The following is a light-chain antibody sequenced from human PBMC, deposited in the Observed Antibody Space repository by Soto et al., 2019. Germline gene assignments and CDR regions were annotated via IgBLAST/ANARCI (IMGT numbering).Light chain of an antibody. CDR1: QSVSSN. CDR2: GAS. V-gene: IGKV3-15*01. J-gene: IGKJ5*01. CDR3: QQYTNWPPIT. Sequence: EIVMTQSPATLSVSPGERATLSCRASQSVSSNLAWYQQKPGQAPRLLIYGASTRATGIPARFSGSGSGTELTFTISSLQSEDFAVYYCQQYTNWPPITFGQGTRLEIK.